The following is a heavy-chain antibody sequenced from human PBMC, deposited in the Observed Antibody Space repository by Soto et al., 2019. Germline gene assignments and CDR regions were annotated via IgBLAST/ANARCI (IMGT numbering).Heavy chain of an antibody. CDR3: ASRDVGSDYYGMDV. CDR2: INPNSGDT. Sequence: QVQLVQSGAEVKKPGTSVKVSCKASGYTFTGYYMHWVRQAPGQGLEWMGWINPNSGDTNYAQKFQGWVTMTRDTSISTAYMELRRLRSDDTAVYYCASRDVGSDYYGMDVWGQGTTVTVSS. V-gene: IGHV1-2*04. CDR1: GYTFTGYY. D-gene: IGHD3-16*01. J-gene: IGHJ6*02.